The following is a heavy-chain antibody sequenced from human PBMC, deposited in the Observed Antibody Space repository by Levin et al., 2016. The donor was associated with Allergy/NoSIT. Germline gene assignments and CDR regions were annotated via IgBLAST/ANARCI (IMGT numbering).Heavy chain of an antibody. Sequence: VRQAPGKGLVWVSRINSDGSSTSYADSVKGRFTISRDNAKNTLYLQMNSLRAEDTAVYYCAREQIPAGTMVRGVKIYYYYYGMDVWGQGTTVTVSS. CDR3: AREQIPAGTMVRGVKIYYYYYGMDV. D-gene: IGHD3-10*01. V-gene: IGHV3-74*01. J-gene: IGHJ6*02. CDR2: INSDGSST.